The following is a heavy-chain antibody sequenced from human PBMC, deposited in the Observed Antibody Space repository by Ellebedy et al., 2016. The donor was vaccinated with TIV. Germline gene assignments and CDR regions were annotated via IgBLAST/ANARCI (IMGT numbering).Heavy chain of an antibody. D-gene: IGHD2-2*01. J-gene: IGHJ6*03. CDR3: AREGRSPTNYYMDV. CDR1: GGSFSGYY. Sequence: SETLSLTXTVDGGSFSGYYWAWIRQFSGKGLEWIGEIYHTGTTNYNPSLKSQATISVDPSKTQFSLNLSSLTAADTAVYYCAREGRSPTNYYMDVWGKGTTVTVSS. V-gene: IGHV4-34*01. CDR2: IYHTGTT.